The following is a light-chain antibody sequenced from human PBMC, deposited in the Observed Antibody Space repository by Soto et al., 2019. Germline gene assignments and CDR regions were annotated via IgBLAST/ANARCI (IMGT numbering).Light chain of an antibody. J-gene: IGKJ4*02. Sequence: EVLLTQSKTPLSLSPGERATLSCRASQSVSTYVAWYQQKPGPAPRLLIYDASNRATGIPARFSGSGSGTDFTLTSSSLQPEDVAFYYWQQGSNLPPKFGGGTKVDIK. CDR3: QQGSNLPPK. CDR1: QSVSTY. V-gene: IGKV3-11*01. CDR2: DAS.